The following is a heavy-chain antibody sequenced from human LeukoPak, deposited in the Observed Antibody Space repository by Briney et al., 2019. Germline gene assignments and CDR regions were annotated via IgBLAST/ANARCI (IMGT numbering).Heavy chain of an antibody. Sequence: GGSLRLSCVVPGFTFSSNWMSWVRQAPRKGLEWVGNIKEDGSVKYYVDSVKGRFTISRDNAKNSLYLRMNSLRAEDTAVYYCASQSFGRFDPWGQGTRVTVSS. CDR2: IKEDGSVK. V-gene: IGHV3-7*02. D-gene: IGHD3-16*01. CDR3: ASQSFGRFDP. CDR1: GFTFSSNW. J-gene: IGHJ5*02.